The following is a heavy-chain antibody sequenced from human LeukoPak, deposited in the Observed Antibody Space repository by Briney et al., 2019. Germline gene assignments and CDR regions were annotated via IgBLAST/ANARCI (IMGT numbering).Heavy chain of an antibody. V-gene: IGHV3-66*01. CDR2: IYSNGDT. D-gene: IGHD4-17*01. Sequence: SGESLRLSCAASGLTVTNNYWNWVRQPPGKGPEWISLIYSNGDTRYADSVKGRFSFSRDNSKNTLYLQMNSLRAEDTAVYYCTYGDYPLTYWGQGTLVSVSS. CDR3: TYGDYPLTY. J-gene: IGHJ4*02. CDR1: GLTVTNNY.